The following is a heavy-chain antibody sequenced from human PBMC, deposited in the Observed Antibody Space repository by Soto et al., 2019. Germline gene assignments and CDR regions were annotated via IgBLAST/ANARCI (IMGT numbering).Heavy chain of an antibody. CDR2: IYYSGST. V-gene: IGHV4-59*01. J-gene: IGHJ3*02. CDR1: GGSISSYY. CDR3: ARYNWGAMGAFDI. D-gene: IGHD1-1*01. Sequence: SKTLSLTCTVSGGSISSYYWSWIRQPPGKGLEWIGYIYYSGSTNYNPSLKSRVTISVDTSKNQFSLKLSSVTAAETAVYYCARYNWGAMGAFDIWGQGTMVTVSS.